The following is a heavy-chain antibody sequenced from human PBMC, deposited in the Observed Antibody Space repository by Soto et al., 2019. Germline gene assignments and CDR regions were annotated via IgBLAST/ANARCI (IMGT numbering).Heavy chain of an antibody. J-gene: IGHJ6*02. Sequence: EVQLLESGGGLVQPGGSLRLSCAASGFTFSNYAMNWVRQAPGKGLEWVSVISGSGDSTYYADSVKGRFTISRDNSKNTLYLQMNSLRAEDTAVYYCALSAWGTPYMDVWGQGTSVTVSS. CDR1: GFTFSNYA. CDR2: ISGSGDST. V-gene: IGHV3-23*01. CDR3: ALSAWGTPYMDV. D-gene: IGHD2-15*01.